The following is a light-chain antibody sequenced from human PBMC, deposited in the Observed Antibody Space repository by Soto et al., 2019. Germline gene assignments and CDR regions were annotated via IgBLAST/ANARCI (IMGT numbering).Light chain of an antibody. CDR2: DVS. CDR1: QRISSW. Sequence: IQMTQSPSTLSASVGDRVTITCRASQRISSWLAWYQQKPGKAPKLLIYDVSSLESGVPSRFSGSGSGTEFTLTISSLQPDDFATYYCQQYDSYWGTFGQGTKVDIK. CDR3: QQYDSYWGT. V-gene: IGKV1-5*01. J-gene: IGKJ1*01.